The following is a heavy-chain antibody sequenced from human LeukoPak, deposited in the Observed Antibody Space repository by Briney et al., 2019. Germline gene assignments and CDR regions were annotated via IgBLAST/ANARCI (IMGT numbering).Heavy chain of an antibody. CDR3: ARDPVYSCSSTSCRMPYYYYYGMDV. D-gene: IGHD2-2*01. CDR2: IKQDGSEK. Sequence: GGSLRLSCAASGFTFSSYWMSWVRQAPGKGLEWVANIKQDGSEKYYVDSVKGQFTISRDNAKNSLYLQMNSLRAEDTAVYYCARDPVYSCSSTSCRMPYYYYYGMDVWGQGTTVTVSS. CDR1: GFTFSSYW. V-gene: IGHV3-7*04. J-gene: IGHJ6*02.